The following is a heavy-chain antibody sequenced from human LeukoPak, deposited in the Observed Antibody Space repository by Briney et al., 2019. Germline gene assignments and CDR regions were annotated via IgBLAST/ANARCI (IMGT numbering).Heavy chain of an antibody. Sequence: GGSLRLSCAASGLIVTNNYMSWVRQAPGKGLEWVSSIYTGDTTEYAGSVKGRFTISRDNSKNTLYLQMNSLRTEDTAVYYCARDSGIVGAIDYWGQGTLVTVSS. J-gene: IGHJ4*02. CDR2: IYTGDTT. V-gene: IGHV3-53*01. D-gene: IGHD1-26*01. CDR1: GLIVTNNY. CDR3: ARDSGIVGAIDY.